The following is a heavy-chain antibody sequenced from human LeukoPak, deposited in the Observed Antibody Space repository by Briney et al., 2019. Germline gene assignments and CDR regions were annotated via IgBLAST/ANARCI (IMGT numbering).Heavy chain of an antibody. V-gene: IGHV1-46*04. D-gene: IGHD1-26*01. J-gene: IGHJ4*02. CDR3: AIEVGATTIDY. Sequence: GASVTVSCMHSLYSFIGYYIHWVRPAPGQGVEWMGMINPSGGSTNSAQKLQGTVTMTRDMIPRTGYMELSSVRSEGTAVYFCAIEVGATTIDYWGQRTLVTVSS. CDR2: INPSGGST. CDR1: LYSFIGYY.